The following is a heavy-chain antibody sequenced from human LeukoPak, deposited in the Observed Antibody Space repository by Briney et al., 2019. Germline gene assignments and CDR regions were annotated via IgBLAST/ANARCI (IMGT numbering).Heavy chain of an antibody. CDR1: GYTLTELS. V-gene: IGHV1-24*01. D-gene: IGHD6-19*01. CDR2: FDPEDGET. Sequence: ASVKVSCKVSGYTLTELSMHWVRQAPGKGLEWMGGFDPEDGETIYAQKFQGRVTMTEDTSTDTAYMELSSLRSEDTAVYYCATVSPTLRGGSGWYYVDYYGMDVWGRGTTVTVSS. CDR3: ATVSPTLRGGSGWYYVDYYGMDV. J-gene: IGHJ6*02.